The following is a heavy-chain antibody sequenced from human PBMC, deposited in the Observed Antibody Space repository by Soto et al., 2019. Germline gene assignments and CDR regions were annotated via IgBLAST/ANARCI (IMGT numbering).Heavy chain of an antibody. CDR2: IIPMLRTA. J-gene: IGHJ3*02. V-gene: IGHV1-69*01. Sequence: QVQLVQSGAEVKKPGSSVKVSCKTSGGTFSNYAIAWVRQAPGQGLEWMGGIIPMLRTAHYAQRFQGRVTITADGSTNTAVMEVTSLRSEDTAVYFCARDSPYSGSWYGSHAEPRGGAFDIGGQGTMVIVSS. CDR3: ARDSPYSGSWYGSHAEPRGGAFDI. D-gene: IGHD6-13*01. CDR1: GGTFSNYA.